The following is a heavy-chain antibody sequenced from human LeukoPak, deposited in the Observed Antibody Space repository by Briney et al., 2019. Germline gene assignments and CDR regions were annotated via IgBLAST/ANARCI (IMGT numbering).Heavy chain of an antibody. CDR3: ARVVPAAIPHFDY. Sequence: SETLSLTCTVSGGSISSYYWSWIRQPPRPGLEWIGYIYYSGSTNYNPSLKSRVTISVDTSKNQFSLKLSSVTAADTAVYYCARVVPAAIPHFDYWGQGTLVTVSS. V-gene: IGHV4-59*01. CDR1: GGSISSYY. J-gene: IGHJ4*02. D-gene: IGHD2-2*02. CDR2: IYYSGST.